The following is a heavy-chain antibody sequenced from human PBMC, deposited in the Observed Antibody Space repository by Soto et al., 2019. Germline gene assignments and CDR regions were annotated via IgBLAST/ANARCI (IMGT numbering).Heavy chain of an antibody. V-gene: IGHV4-39*01. J-gene: IGHJ4*02. CDR3: ASISNYYGSGSPRYYFDY. Sequence: QLQLQESGPGLVKPSETLSLACTVSGGSISSSSYYWGWIRQPAGKGLEWIGSIDYSGSTYYNPSPKSRVTISVDTSKNQFSLKLSSVTAADTAVYYCASISNYYGSGSPRYYFDYWGQGTLFTVSS. CDR1: GGSISSSSYY. D-gene: IGHD3-10*01. CDR2: IDYSGST.